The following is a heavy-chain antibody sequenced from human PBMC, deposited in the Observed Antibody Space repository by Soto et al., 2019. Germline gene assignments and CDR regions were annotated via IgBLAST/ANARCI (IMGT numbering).Heavy chain of an antibody. Sequence: GGSLRLSCAASGFTFSSSWMNWVRQAPGKGLEWVSYISSSGSTIYYADSVKGRFTISRDNAKNSLYLQMNSLRAEDTAVYYCARQLERNDAFDIWGQGTMVTVSS. V-gene: IGHV3-48*03. J-gene: IGHJ3*02. CDR2: ISSSGSTI. CDR3: ARQLERNDAFDI. D-gene: IGHD1-1*01. CDR1: GFTFSSSW.